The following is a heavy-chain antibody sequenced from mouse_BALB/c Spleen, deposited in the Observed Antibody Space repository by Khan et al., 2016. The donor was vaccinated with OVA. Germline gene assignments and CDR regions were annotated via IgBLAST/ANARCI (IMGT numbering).Heavy chain of an antibody. D-gene: IGHD2-1*01. CDR2: INPSTGYT. Sequence: QVQLKQSGAELVKPGASVKMSCKASGYTFTSYWMYWVKQRPGQGLEWIGYINPSTGYTEYNQKFRDKATLTTDKSSSTAYMQLSSLTSEDSAVVYCARRGVYGIFAYWGQGTLVTVSA. J-gene: IGHJ3*01. CDR1: GYTFTSYW. CDR3: ARRGVYGIFAY. V-gene: IGHV1-7*01.